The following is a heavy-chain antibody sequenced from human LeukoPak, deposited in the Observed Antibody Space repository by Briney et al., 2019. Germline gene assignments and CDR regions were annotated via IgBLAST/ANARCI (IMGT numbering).Heavy chain of an antibody. D-gene: IGHD1-26*01. V-gene: IGHV3-23*01. J-gene: IGHJ4*02. Sequence: GGSLRLSCAASGFTFSSYAMSWVRQAPGKGLEWVSAISGSGGSTYYADSVKGRFTISRDNSMNTLYLQMNSVRAEDTAVYYSAKYGGSYHTPFDYWGQGTLVTVSS. CDR3: AKYGGSYHTPFDY. CDR1: GFTFSSYA. CDR2: ISGSGGST.